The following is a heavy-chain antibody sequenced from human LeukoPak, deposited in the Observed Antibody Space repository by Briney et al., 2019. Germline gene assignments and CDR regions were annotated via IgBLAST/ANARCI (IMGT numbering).Heavy chain of an antibody. D-gene: IGHD3-22*01. V-gene: IGHV4-34*01. Sequence: SETLSLTCAVYGGSFSGYYWSWIRQPPGKGLEWIGEINHSGSTNYNPSLKSRVTISVDTSKNQFSLKLSSVTAADTAVYYCARSLYYYDSSGYHHDAFDIWGQGTMVTVSS. J-gene: IGHJ3*02. CDR2: INHSGST. CDR3: ARSLYYYDSSGYHHDAFDI. CDR1: GGSFSGYY.